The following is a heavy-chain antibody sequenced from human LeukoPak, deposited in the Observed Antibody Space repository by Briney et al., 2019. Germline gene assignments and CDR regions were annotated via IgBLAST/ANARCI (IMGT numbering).Heavy chain of an antibody. CDR1: DGSISGSY. V-gene: IGHV4-59*08. CDR2: IRYSGRT. Sequence: SETLSLTCTVSDGSISGSYWNWIRQPPGKGLEWIGNIRYSGRTNYNPSLKSRVTISVDTSKNQVSLKLTSVTAADTAVYYCARHSGTYMDYWGQGTLVTVSS. CDR3: ARHSGTYMDY. J-gene: IGHJ4*02. D-gene: IGHD1-26*01.